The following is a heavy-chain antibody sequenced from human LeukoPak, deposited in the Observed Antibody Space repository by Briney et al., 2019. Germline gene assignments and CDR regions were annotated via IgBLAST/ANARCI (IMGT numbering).Heavy chain of an antibody. V-gene: IGHV4-38-2*01. J-gene: IGHJ4*02. CDR3: ASYEYSSSWVNYFDY. D-gene: IGHD6-6*01. CDR2: IYHSGST. CDR1: GYSISSGYY. Sequence: SETLSLTCAVSGYSISSGYYWGWIRQPPGKGLEWIESIYHSGSTYYKPSLKSRVTISVDTSKNQFSLKLSSVTAADTSVYYCASYEYSSSWVNYFDYWGQGTLVTVSS.